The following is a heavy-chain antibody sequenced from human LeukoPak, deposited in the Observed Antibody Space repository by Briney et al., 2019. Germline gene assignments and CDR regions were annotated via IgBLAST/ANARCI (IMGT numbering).Heavy chain of an antibody. CDR3: VLSIGNRYSSGWYSRY. CDR1: GDSVSSNSAA. Sequence: SQTLSLTCAISGDSVSSNSAAWNWIRQSPSRGLEWLGRTYYRSKWYNDYAVSVKSRITINPDTSKNQFSLQLNSVTPEDTAVYYCVLSIGNRYSSGWYSRYWGQGTLVTVSS. CDR2: TYYRSKWYN. V-gene: IGHV6-1*01. D-gene: IGHD6-19*01. J-gene: IGHJ4*02.